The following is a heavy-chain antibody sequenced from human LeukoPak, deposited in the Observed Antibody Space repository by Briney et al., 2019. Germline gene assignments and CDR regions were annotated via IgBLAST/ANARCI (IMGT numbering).Heavy chain of an antibody. J-gene: IGHJ4*02. V-gene: IGHV3-7*01. CDR3: ARQFHDTSGLNY. CDR2: IKQGGSEK. CDR1: GFTFSNYW. D-gene: IGHD3-22*01. Sequence: GGSLRLSCAASGFTFSNYWMSWVCQAPGKGLEWVANIKQGGSEKTYVDSVKGRFTISRDNAKNSLSLQMNNLRAEDTAVYYCARQFHDTSGLNYWGQGTLVTISS.